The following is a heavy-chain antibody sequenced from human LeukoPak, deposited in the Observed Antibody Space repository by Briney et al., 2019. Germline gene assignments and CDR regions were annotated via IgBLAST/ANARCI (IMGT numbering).Heavy chain of an antibody. CDR1: GFTFTTYW. CDR3: ARPLMYYYGSETYFWFDP. D-gene: IGHD3-10*01. Sequence: GGSLRLSCAASGFTFTTYWMGWVRQAPGKGLEWVANIKQDGSEQYYVDAVKGRFTISRDNAKNSLSLQMNSLRAEDTAVYYCARPLMYYYGSETYFWFDPWGQGTLVTVSS. V-gene: IGHV3-7*01. CDR2: IKQDGSEQ. J-gene: IGHJ5*02.